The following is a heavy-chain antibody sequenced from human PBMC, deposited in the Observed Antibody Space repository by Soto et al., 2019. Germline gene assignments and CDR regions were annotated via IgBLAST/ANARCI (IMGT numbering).Heavy chain of an antibody. D-gene: IGHD6-19*01. J-gene: IGHJ3*02. CDR2: VYYSGST. CDR1: GGSISSYY. V-gene: IGHV4-59*08. Sequence: SETLSLTCTVSGGSISSYYWSWVRQPPGKGLEYIGYVYYSGSTNYNPSLKSRVTISLDTSKNQFSLKLTSVTAADTAVYYCARLEQWLEHDAFDIWGQGTMVTVSS. CDR3: ARLEQWLEHDAFDI.